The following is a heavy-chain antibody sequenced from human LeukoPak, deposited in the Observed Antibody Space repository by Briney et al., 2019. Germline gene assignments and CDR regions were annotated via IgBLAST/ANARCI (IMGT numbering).Heavy chain of an antibody. CDR1: GYSISSGYY. J-gene: IGHJ4*02. CDR3: ARVRGYTTVAGRGHFDY. V-gene: IGHV4-38-2*01. Sequence: SETLSLTCAVSGYSISSGYYWGWIRQPPGKGLEWTGSIYHSGSTYYNPSLKSRVTISVDTSKNQFSLKLSSVTAADTAVYYCARVRGYTTVAGRGHFDYWGQGTLVTVSS. CDR2: IYHSGST. D-gene: IGHD6-19*01.